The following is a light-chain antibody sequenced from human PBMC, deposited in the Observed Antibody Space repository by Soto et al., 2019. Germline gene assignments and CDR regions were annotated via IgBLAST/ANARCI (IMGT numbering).Light chain of an antibody. V-gene: IGKV3-15*01. CDR2: GAS. J-gene: IGKJ1*01. CDR1: QIIANN. Sequence: EIVMMQSPATLSVSPGERATLSCRASQIIANNLAWYQQKPGQAPRLLIYGASTRAPGIPARFSGSGSGTEFTLTISSLQSEDFAIYYCQHYNNWPPWTFGRGTKVDIK. CDR3: QHYNNWPPWT.